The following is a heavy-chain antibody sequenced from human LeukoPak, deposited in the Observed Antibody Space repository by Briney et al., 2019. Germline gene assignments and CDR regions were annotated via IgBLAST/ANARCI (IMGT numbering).Heavy chain of an antibody. V-gene: IGHV2-70*18. CDR2: IDWDDDR. CDR3: ERIRVRNSGGRDAFDN. CDR1: GSSISSYE. D-gene: IGHD4-23*01. Sequence: TLAVTCTVCGSSISSYECSWCRQPPVKALEWLARIDWDDDRYYSTSTTPRLTISTDASKTQVVLTLTNMDPVDTATSSCERIRVRNSGGRDAFDNWGQGTKVTVSS. J-gene: IGHJ3*02.